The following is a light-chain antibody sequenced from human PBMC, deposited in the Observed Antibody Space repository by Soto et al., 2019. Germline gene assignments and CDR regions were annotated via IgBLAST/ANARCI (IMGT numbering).Light chain of an antibody. J-gene: IGLJ1*01. V-gene: IGLV2-14*03. CDR3: CSYTSSSTHV. CDR2: DVN. CDR1: SSDVGGYNF. Sequence: QSALTQPASVSGSPGQSITISCTGTSSDVGGYNFVSWYQQHPGKVPKLMIFDVNRRPSGVSDRFSGSKSGNTASLTISGLQAEDEGDYDCCSYTSSSTHVFGSGTKVTV.